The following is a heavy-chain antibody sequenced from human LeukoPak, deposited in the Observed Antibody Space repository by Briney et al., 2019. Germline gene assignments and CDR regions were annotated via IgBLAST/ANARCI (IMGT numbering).Heavy chain of an antibody. J-gene: IGHJ4*02. Sequence: AGGSLRLSCAASGFTFSNYAMNWVRQAPGKGLEWVSTIGSSGGSTYYADSVKGRFTISRDNSKNTLYLQMNSLRAEDTAVYYCVKVFRDGYNYPFDYWGQGTLVTVSS. D-gene: IGHD5-24*01. V-gene: IGHV3-23*01. CDR3: VKVFRDGYNYPFDY. CDR1: GFTFSNYA. CDR2: IGSSGGST.